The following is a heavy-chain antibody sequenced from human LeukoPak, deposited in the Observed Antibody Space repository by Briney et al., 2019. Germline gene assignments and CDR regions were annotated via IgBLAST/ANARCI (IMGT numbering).Heavy chain of an antibody. CDR1: GFTFDDYG. V-gene: IGHV3-23*01. CDR3: AKADRRSDLPYYFDY. J-gene: IGHJ4*02. CDR2: ISGSGDST. Sequence: GGSLRLSCAASGFTFDDYGMSWVRQAPGKGLAWVSGISGSGDSTYYADSVRGRFTISRDNSKNTLFLQMNSLRAEDTAVYYCAKADRRSDLPYYFDYWGQGTLVTVSS.